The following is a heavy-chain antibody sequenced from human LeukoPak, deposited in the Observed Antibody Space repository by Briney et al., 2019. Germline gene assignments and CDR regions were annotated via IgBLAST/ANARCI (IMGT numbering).Heavy chain of an antibody. J-gene: IGHJ4*02. CDR3: ARADSSSSYPTFDY. CDR2: INPNSGGT. V-gene: IGHV1/OR15-1*01. Sequence: GASVKVSCKASGYIFTDYYMHWLRQAPGQELGWMGRINPNSGGTNYAQKFQGRVTMTRDTSISTAYTELSSLRSEDTAVYYCARADSSSSYPTFDYWGQGTLVTVSS. D-gene: IGHD6-6*01. CDR1: GYIFTDYY.